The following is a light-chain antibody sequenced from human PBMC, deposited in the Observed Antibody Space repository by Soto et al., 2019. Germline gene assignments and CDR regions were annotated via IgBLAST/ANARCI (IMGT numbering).Light chain of an antibody. Sequence: DIQMTQSPSSLSASVGDRVTITCRASQGISTYLNWYQQKPGKAPKLLIYAASSLQSGVPSRFSGSGSETDFTLTINGLQPEDFATYYCQQAASFPITFGQGTRLEIK. V-gene: IGKV1-39*01. CDR3: QQAASFPIT. CDR1: QGISTY. J-gene: IGKJ5*01. CDR2: AAS.